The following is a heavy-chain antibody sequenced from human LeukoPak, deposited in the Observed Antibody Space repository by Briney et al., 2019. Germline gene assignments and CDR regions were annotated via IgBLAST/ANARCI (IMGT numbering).Heavy chain of an antibody. Sequence: GGSLRLSCAASGFTFSSYAMSWVRQAPGKGLEWVSGISGSGGSTYYADSVRGRFTISRDNSKNTLCLQMNSLRAEDTAVYYCAKAPGYCSGGSCSPFDHWGQGTLVTVSS. CDR3: AKAPGYCSGGSCSPFDH. J-gene: IGHJ4*02. D-gene: IGHD2-15*01. CDR1: GFTFSSYA. V-gene: IGHV3-23*01. CDR2: ISGSGGST.